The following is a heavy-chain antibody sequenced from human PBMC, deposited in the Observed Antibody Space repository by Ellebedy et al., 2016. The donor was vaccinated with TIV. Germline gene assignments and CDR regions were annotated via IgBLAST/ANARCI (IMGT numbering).Heavy chain of an antibody. V-gene: IGHV4-39*07. CDR2: IYYSGST. CDR3: ARGRDSYGFPPTDY. J-gene: IGHJ4*02. CDR1: GGSISSSSYY. Sequence: SETLSLTCTVSGGSISSSSYYWGWIRQPPGKGLEWIGSIYYSGSTYYNPSLKSRVTISVDTSKNQFSLKLSSVTAADTAVYYCARGRDSYGFPPTDYWGQGTLVTVSS. D-gene: IGHD5-18*01.